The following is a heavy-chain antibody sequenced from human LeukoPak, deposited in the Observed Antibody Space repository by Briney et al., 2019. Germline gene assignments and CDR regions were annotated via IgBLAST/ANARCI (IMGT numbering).Heavy chain of an antibody. CDR1: GFTVSSNY. V-gene: IGHV3-53*01. D-gene: IGHD3-22*01. Sequence: PGGSLRLACAASGFTVSSNYMSWVRQAPGKGLEWVSVIYSGGSAYYADSVKGRFTISRDNSKNTLYLQMNSLRAEDTAVYYCACDSSGYYTTWGQGTLVTVSS. J-gene: IGHJ4*02. CDR2: IYSGGSA. CDR3: ACDSSGYYTT.